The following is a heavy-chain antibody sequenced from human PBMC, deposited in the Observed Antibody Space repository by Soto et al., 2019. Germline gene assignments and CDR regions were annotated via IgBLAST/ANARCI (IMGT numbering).Heavy chain of an antibody. D-gene: IGHD6-13*01. V-gene: IGHV4-39*01. J-gene: IGHJ6*02. CDR2: IYYSGST. CDR3: ARRQQSYYGMDV. CDR1: GGSISSSSYY. Sequence: PSETLSLTCTVSGGSISSSSYYWGWIRQPPGKGLEWIGSIYYSGSTYYNPSLKSRVTISVDTSKNQFSLKLSSVTAADTAVYYCARRQQSYYGMDVWGQGTTVTVSS.